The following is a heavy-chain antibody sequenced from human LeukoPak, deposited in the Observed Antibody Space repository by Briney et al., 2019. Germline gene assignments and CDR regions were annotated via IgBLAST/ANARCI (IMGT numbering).Heavy chain of an antibody. V-gene: IGHV4-34*01. CDR3: ARRWGGATSGFDY. CDR2: INHSGST. CDR1: GGSFSGYY. Sequence: SETLSLTCAVYGGSFSGYYWSWIRQPPGKGLEWIGEINHSGSTNYNPSLKSRVTISVDTSKNQFSLKLSSVTAADTAVYYCARRWGGATSGFDYWGQGTLVTVSS. J-gene: IGHJ4*02. D-gene: IGHD1-26*01.